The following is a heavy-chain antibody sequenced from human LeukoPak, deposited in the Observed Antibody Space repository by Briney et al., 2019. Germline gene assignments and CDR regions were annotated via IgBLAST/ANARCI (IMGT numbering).Heavy chain of an antibody. V-gene: IGHV3-11*04. CDR2: ISSSGSTI. CDR3: ARLGEWLRLAMDV. D-gene: IGHD5-12*01. Sequence: GGSLRLSCAASGFTFSDYYMSWIRQAPGKGLEWVSYISSSGSTIYYADSVKGRFTISRDNAKNSVYLQMNSLRAEDTAVYYCARLGEWLRLAMDVWGKGTTVTVSS. J-gene: IGHJ6*03. CDR1: GFTFSDYY.